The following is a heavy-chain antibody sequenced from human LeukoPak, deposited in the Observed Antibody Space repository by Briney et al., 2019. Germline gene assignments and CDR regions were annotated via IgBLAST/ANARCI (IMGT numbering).Heavy chain of an antibody. CDR2: IIPIFGTA. CDR1: GYTFSSYA. V-gene: IGHV1-69*05. J-gene: IGHJ4*02. Sequence: GASVKVSCKASGYTFSSYAISWVRQAPGQGLEWMGGIIPIFGTANYAQKFQGRVTITTDESTSTAYMELSSLRSEDTAVYYCARVNGVGATDYWGQGTLVTVSS. CDR3: ARVNGVGATDY. D-gene: IGHD1-26*01.